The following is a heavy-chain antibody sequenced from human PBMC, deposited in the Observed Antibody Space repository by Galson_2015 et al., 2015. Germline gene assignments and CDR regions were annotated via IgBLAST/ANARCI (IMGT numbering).Heavy chain of an antibody. J-gene: IGHJ6*03. CDR2: IYYSGGP. CDR3: ARGVRGGPPPYYYYYYMDV. CDR1: GGSLSSYY. V-gene: IGHV4-59*01. D-gene: IGHD2-15*01. Sequence: ESLSLTCTVSGGSLSSYYWSWVRPPPGEGLEGVGDIYYSGGPNYNPSLKSRVTISVDTSKNQFSLKLSSVTAADTAVYYCARGVRGGPPPYYYYYYMDVWGKGTTVTVSS.